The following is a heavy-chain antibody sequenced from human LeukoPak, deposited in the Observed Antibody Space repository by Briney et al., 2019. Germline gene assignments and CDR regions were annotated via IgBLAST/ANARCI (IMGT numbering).Heavy chain of an antibody. D-gene: IGHD2-15*01. CDR2: INPSGGST. J-gene: IGHJ6*02. CDR3: ARERFVVVVAATLADYYYGMDV. CDR1: GYTFTSYY. Sequence: ASVKVSCTASGYTFTSYYMHWVRQAPGQGLEWMGIINPSGGSTSYAQKFQGRVTMTRDTSTSTVYMELSSLRSEDTAVYYCARERFVVVVAATLADYYYGMDVWGQGTTVTVSS. V-gene: IGHV1-46*01.